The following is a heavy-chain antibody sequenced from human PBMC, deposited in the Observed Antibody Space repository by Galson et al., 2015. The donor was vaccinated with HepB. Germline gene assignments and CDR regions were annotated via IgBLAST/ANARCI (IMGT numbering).Heavy chain of an antibody. V-gene: IGHV1-3*01. CDR3: ARNASTGGFDF. CDR2: ISAANGDT. Sequence: SVKVSCKASGYTFTTFPMHWVRQAPGQSLERMGYISAANGDTKYSQKFQDRVTITSDTSANTAFMELSNLNSEDTAVYYCARNASTGGFDFWGQGALVTVSS. CDR1: GYTFTTFP. D-gene: IGHD1-14*01. J-gene: IGHJ4*02.